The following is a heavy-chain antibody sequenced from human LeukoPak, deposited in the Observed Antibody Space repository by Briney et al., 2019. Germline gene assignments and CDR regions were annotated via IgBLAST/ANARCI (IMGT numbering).Heavy chain of an antibody. D-gene: IGHD3-3*01. J-gene: IGHJ4*02. V-gene: IGHV4-38-2*02. CDR1: GYSISSGYY. CDR2: IYHSGST. CDR3: ASTQNYDLHFDY. Sequence: SETLSLTCTVSGYSISSGYYWGWIRQPPGKGLEWIGSIYHSGSTYYNPSLKSRVTISVDTSKNQFSLKLSSVTAADTAVYYCASTQNYDLHFDYWGQGTLVTVSS.